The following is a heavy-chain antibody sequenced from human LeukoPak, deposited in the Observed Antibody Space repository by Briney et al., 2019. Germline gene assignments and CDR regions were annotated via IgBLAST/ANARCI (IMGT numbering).Heavy chain of an antibody. Sequence: PSETLSLTCAVYGGSFSGYYWSWIRQPPGKGLEWIGEINHSGSSNYNPSLKSRVTISVDMSKNQFSLKLSSVTAADTAVYYCARGEDGDYYFQHWGQGTLVTVSS. J-gene: IGHJ1*01. CDR1: GGSFSGYY. CDR2: INHSGSS. CDR3: ARGEDGDYYFQH. D-gene: IGHD4-17*01. V-gene: IGHV4-34*01.